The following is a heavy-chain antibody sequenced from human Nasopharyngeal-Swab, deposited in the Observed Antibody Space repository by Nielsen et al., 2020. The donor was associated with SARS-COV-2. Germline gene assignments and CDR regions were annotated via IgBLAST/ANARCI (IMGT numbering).Heavy chain of an antibody. D-gene: IGHD5-18*01. CDR3: ARGDTDYYYYGLDV. V-gene: IGHV1-69*06. CDR1: RGTFSSYA. Sequence: SSVKVSCKASRGTFSSYALSWVRQAPGQGLEWMGGIIPMFGTANYAQNFQGRVTITADKSTSTAYMDLSRLNSEDTAVYYCARGDTDYYYYGLDVWGQGTTVTVSS. J-gene: IGHJ6*02. CDR2: IIPMFGTA.